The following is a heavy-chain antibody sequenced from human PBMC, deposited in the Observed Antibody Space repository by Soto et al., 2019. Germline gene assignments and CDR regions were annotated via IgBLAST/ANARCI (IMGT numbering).Heavy chain of an antibody. J-gene: IGHJ4*02. Sequence: QVQLVESGGGVVQPGRSLRLSCAASGFTFSSCAMHWVRQAPGKGLEWVALISYDGSNKYYADSVKGRFTISRDHSKNTLYLQMHRLRAEDTAVYYCARDKRDLRFLEWSYYFDYWGQGTLVTVSS. CDR1: GFTFSSCA. CDR3: ARDKRDLRFLEWSYYFDY. D-gene: IGHD3-3*01. CDR2: ISYDGSNK. V-gene: IGHV3-30-3*01.